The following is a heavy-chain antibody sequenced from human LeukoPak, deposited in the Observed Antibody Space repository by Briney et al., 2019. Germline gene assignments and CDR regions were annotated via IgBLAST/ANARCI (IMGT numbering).Heavy chain of an antibody. CDR2: VNPSGGST. Sequence: ASVKVSCKASGYTFTSYYMHWVRQAPGQGLEWMGIVNPSGGSTSYAQKFQGRVTMTRDTSTSTVYMELSSLRSEDTAVYYCAREGSCWRIDDYWGQGTLVTVSS. D-gene: IGHD6-19*01. J-gene: IGHJ4*02. V-gene: IGHV1-46*01. CDR3: AREGSCWRIDDY. CDR1: GYTFTSYY.